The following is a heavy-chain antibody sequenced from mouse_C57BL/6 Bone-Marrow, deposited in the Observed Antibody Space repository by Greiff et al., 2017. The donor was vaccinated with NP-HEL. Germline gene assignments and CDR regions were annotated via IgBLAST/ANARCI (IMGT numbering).Heavy chain of an antibody. Sequence: EVKLLESGPGLVKPSQSLSLTCSVTGYSITSGYYWNWIRQFPGNKLEWMGYISYDGSNNYNPSLKNRISITRDTSKNQFFLKLNSVTTEDTATYYCARGSTVVATGGWYFDVWGTGTTVTVSS. CDR3: ARGSTVVATGGWYFDV. D-gene: IGHD1-1*01. J-gene: IGHJ1*03. CDR2: ISYDGSN. V-gene: IGHV3-6*01. CDR1: GYSITSGYY.